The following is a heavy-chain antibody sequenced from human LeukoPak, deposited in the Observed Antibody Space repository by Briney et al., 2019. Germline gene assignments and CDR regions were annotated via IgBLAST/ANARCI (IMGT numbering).Heavy chain of an antibody. CDR3: ASSLGAWLVIDY. D-gene: IGHD6-19*01. J-gene: IGHJ4*02. V-gene: IGHV1-46*01. CDR1: GYTFTSYY. Sequence: ASVKVSCKASGYTFTSYYMHWVRQAPGQGLEWMGIINPSGGSTSYAQKFQGRVTITADKSTSTAYTELSSLRSEDTAVYYCASSLGAWLVIDYWGQGTLVTVSS. CDR2: INPSGGST.